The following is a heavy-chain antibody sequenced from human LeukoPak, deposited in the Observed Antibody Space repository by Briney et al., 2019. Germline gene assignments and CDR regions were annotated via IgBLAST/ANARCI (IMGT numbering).Heavy chain of an antibody. CDR3: XXXXXTXXDXXTXQLXXRRPPYXXXY. D-gene: IGHD3-9*01. J-gene: IGHJ4*01. CDR1: GFTFSSYG. V-gene: IGHV3-30*02. Sequence: GGSLRLSCAASGFTFSSYGMHWVRQAPGKGLEWVAFIRYDGSNKYYADSVKGRFTISRDNSKNTLYLQMNSLRAEDTAVYYXXXXXXTXXDXXTXQLXXRRPPYXXXYWGXGTXVTX. CDR2: IRYDGSNK.